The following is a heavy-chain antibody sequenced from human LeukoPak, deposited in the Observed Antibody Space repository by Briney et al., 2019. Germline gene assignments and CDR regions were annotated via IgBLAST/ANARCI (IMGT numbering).Heavy chain of an antibody. D-gene: IGHD3-22*01. V-gene: IGHV3-21*01. CDR2: ISSSSSYI. CDR1: GFTFSSYS. CDR3: ARGTYYYDSSGYSHFAFDI. Sequence: GGSLRLSCAPSGFTFSSYSMNWVRQAPGKGLEWVSSISSSSSYIYYAGSVKGRFTISRDNAKNSLYLQMNSLRAEDTAVYYCARGTYYYDSSGYSHFAFDIWGQGTMVTVSS. J-gene: IGHJ3*02.